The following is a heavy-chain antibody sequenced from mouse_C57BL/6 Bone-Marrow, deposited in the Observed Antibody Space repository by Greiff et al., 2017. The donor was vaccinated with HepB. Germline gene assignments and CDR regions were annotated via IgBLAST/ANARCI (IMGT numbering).Heavy chain of an antibody. V-gene: IGHV1-4*01. CDR2: INPSSGYT. Sequence: VKLVESGAELARPGASVKMSCKASGYTFTSYTMHWVKQRPGQGLEWIGYINPSSGYTKYNQKFKDKATLTADKSSSTAYMQLSSLTSEDSAVYYCARPRWLLPFAYWGQGTLVTVSA. CDR3: ARPRWLLPFAY. J-gene: IGHJ3*01. D-gene: IGHD2-3*01. CDR1: GYTFTSYT.